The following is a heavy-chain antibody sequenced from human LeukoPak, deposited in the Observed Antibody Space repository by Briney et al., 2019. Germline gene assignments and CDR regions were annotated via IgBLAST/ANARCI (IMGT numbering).Heavy chain of an antibody. V-gene: IGHV4-59*01. J-gene: IGHJ5*02. CDR1: GGSISSYY. CDR3: ATGYYTNGVCDHNWFDP. D-gene: IGHD2-8*01. CDR2: IYYSGST. Sequence: SETLSLTCTVSGGSISSYYWSWIRQPPGKGLEWIGYIYYSGSTNYNPSLKSRVTISVDTSKNQFSLKLSSVTAADTAVYYCATGYYTNGVCDHNWFDPWGQGTLVTVSS.